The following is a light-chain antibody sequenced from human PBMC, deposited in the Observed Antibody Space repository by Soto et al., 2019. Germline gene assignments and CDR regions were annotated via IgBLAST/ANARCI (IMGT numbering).Light chain of an antibody. CDR2: ANS. CDR3: QSYDTNLTGV. J-gene: IGLJ1*01. V-gene: IGLV1-40*01. CDR1: SSNIGAGYD. Sequence: QSVLTQPPSVSGAPGQRVTISCTGSSSNIGAGYDVHWYQQFPGTAPKLLIYANSNRPSGVPDRFSASKSGTSASLAITGLQPDDEADYYCQSYDTNLTGVFGTGTKLTVL.